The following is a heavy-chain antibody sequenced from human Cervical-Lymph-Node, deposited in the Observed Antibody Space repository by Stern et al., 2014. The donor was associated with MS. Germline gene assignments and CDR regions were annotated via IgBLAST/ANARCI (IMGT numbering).Heavy chain of an antibody. J-gene: IGHJ4*02. Sequence: QLQLQESGPGLVKPSQTLSLTCAVTGGSISSADYYWSWIRQSPGKGLEWIGYIHSSGTTYYNPPLKSRVTISVDPSKNQFSLKLRSVTAADTAVYYCSRDADGYSLVFGYWGRGTLVTVSS. D-gene: IGHD5-24*01. CDR1: GGSISSADYY. V-gene: IGHV4-30-4*01. CDR2: IHSSGTT. CDR3: SRDADGYSLVFGY.